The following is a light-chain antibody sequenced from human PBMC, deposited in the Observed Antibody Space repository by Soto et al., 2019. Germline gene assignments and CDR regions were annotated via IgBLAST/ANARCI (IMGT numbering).Light chain of an antibody. CDR2: EGT. CDR3: AAWDDSLNAYV. V-gene: IGLV2-14*02. CDR1: TSFVGTYNF. J-gene: IGLJ1*01. Sequence: SVLTRPASESGSAGQSITISCTGTTSFVGTYNFVSWYQQHPGKAPQVLIYEGTKRPSGVSNRFSGSTSGTSASLAISGLQSDDEADYYCAAWDDSLNAYVFGPGTKVTVL.